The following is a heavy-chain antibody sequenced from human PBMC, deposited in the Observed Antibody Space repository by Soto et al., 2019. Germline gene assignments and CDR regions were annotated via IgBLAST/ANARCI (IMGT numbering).Heavy chain of an antibody. V-gene: IGHV3-66*04. CDR1: GFTFNNYW. Sequence: GGSLRLSCAASGFTFNNYWMFWARQAPGKGLEWVSVIYSGGSTYYADSVKGRFTISRDNSKNTLYLQMNSLRAEDTAVYYCARHGYNYGGGYFDYWGQGTLVTVSS. CDR3: ARHGYNYGGGYFDY. D-gene: IGHD5-18*01. J-gene: IGHJ4*02. CDR2: IYSGGST.